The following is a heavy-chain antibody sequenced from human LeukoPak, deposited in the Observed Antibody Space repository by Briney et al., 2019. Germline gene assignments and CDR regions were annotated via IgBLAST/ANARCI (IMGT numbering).Heavy chain of an antibody. CDR3: ARGRSRWIRLWPRSNWFDP. J-gene: IGHJ5*02. CDR2: INHSGST. V-gene: IGHV4-34*01. CDR1: GGSFSGYY. D-gene: IGHD5-18*01. Sequence: SETLSLTCAVYGGSFSGYYWSWIRQPPGKGLEWIGEINHSGSTNYNPSLKSRVTISVDTSKNQFSLKLSSVTAADTAVYYCARGRSRWIRLWPRSNWFDPWGQGTLVTVSS.